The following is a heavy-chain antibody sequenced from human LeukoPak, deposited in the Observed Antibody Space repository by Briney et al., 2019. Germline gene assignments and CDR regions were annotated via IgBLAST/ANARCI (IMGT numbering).Heavy chain of an antibody. CDR2: IRYDGSDK. D-gene: IGHD2-2*01. Sequence: GGSLRLSCAASGFRFSDNAMSWVRQAPGKGLEWVAFIRYDGSDKYYADSVKGRFTTSRDNSKNTLYLQMNSLRAEDTAVYYCAKGPLICSSTSCYEYYFDYWGQGTLVTVSS. CDR1: GFRFSDNA. J-gene: IGHJ4*02. CDR3: AKGPLICSSTSCYEYYFDY. V-gene: IGHV3-30*02.